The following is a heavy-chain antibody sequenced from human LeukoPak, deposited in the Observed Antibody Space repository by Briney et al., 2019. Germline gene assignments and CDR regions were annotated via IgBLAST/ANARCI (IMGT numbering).Heavy chain of an antibody. V-gene: IGHV3-11*01. D-gene: IGHD2-2*01. CDR3: ARSIPAGNRR. J-gene: IGHJ4*02. Sequence: AGGSLRFSCAASGFTFSDYYMSWIRQAPGKGLEWVSYISSSGSTIDYADSVKGRFTISRDNAKNSLYLQMNSLRAEDTAVYYCARSIPAGNRRWGQGTLVTVSS. CDR2: ISSSGSTI. CDR1: GFTFSDYY.